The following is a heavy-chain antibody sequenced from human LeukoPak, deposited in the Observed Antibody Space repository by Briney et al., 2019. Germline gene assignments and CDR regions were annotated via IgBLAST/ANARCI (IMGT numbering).Heavy chain of an antibody. CDR1: GFTVSTYD. J-gene: IGHJ4*02. D-gene: IGHD2-15*01. Sequence: GGSLRLSCVASGFTVSTYDINWVRQAPGKGLEWASYSSSSSSIMYYADSVKGRFTISRDNAKNSLSLRMSSLRAEDTAVYYCARRFCSGGNCYHFDYWGQGTLVIVSS. V-gene: IGHV3-48*04. CDR3: ARRFCSGGNCYHFDY. CDR2: SSSSSSIM.